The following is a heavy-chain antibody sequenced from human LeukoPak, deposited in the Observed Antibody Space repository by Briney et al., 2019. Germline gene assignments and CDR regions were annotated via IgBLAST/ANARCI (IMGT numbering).Heavy chain of an antibody. CDR1: GYTFTGYY. J-gene: IGHJ4*02. Sequence: GASVKVSCKASGYTFTGYYMHWVRQAPGQGLEWIGWINPNSGGTNYAQKFQGRVTMTRDTSISTAYMELSRLRSDDTAVYYCAKPHYYYDSSGYGYWGQGTLVTVSS. V-gene: IGHV1-2*02. CDR2: INPNSGGT. D-gene: IGHD3-22*01. CDR3: AKPHYYYDSSGYGY.